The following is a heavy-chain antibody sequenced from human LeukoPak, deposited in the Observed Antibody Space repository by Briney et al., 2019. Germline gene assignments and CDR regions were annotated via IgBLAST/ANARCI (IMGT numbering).Heavy chain of an antibody. J-gene: IGHJ4*02. CDR3: VRFAGAPDD. D-gene: IGHD1-26*01. CDR1: GFTLGDYV. Sequence: GGSLRLSCTDSGFTLGDYVVSWFRQALGKGPERVSFIRSKRFYGGTTEYAASVKGRFTISRDDSKSVAYLQMNSLRTEDTAVYYCVRFAGAPDDWGREALVTVAS. CDR2: IRSKRFYGGTT. V-gene: IGHV3-49*03.